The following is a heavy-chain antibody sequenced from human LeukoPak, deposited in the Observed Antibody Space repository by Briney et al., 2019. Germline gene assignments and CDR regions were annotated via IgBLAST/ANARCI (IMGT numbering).Heavy chain of an antibody. CDR1: GDSISSYY. D-gene: IGHD3-3*01. CDR3: ARLSGSGYYPSDY. J-gene: IGHJ4*02. Sequence: PSGTLSLTCTVPGDSISSYYWNWIRQPPGKGLEWIGSINYSGSTNYNPSLKSRVTISVDTSKNQFSLKLSSVTAADTAVYYCARLSGSGYYPSDYWGQGTLVTVSS. V-gene: IGHV4-59*01. CDR2: INYSGST.